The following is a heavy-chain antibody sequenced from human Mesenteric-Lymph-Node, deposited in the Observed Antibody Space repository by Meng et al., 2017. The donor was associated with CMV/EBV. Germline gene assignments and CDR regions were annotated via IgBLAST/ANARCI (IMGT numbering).Heavy chain of an antibody. J-gene: IGHJ4*02. CDR1: GYSFSSYS. Sequence: GGSLRLSCADSGYSFSSYSMNWVRQAPGKGLEWVSTISSSNNYIDYADSVKGRFTISRDNAKNTLYLQMNSLRAEDTAVYYCAKEGPSLYYDFWSGYYTYYFDYWGQGTLVTVSS. V-gene: IGHV3-21*01. CDR2: ISSSNNYI. CDR3: AKEGPSLYYDFWSGYYTYYFDY. D-gene: IGHD3-3*01.